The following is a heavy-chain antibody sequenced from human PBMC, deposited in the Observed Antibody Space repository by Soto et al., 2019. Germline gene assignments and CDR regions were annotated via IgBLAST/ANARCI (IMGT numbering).Heavy chain of an antibody. J-gene: IGHJ4*02. CDR2: ISNSGDTR. V-gene: IGHV3-23*01. CDR1: GFTFSSYA. Sequence: EVPLLESGGGLVQPGVSLRLSCAASGFTFSSYAMSWVRQAPVKGLEWVSGISNSGDTRSYADSVKGRFIMSRDNSKNALSVEMSSLRVEDTSVYYCADDLRRHYSSDTYYIRAFDSWGQGTLVTVSS. CDR3: ADDLRRHYSSDTYYIRAFDS. D-gene: IGHD3-10*01.